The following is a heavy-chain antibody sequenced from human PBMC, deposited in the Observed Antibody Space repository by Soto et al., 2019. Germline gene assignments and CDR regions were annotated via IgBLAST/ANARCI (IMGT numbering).Heavy chain of an antibody. D-gene: IGHD4-17*01. CDR1: AGSILNGGHY. Sequence: PSETLSLTCTVSAGSILNGGHYWTWIRQHPGKGLEWIGRIFFSGNTHHNPALKSRLTFSLDTAKNQFSLKLTSVTPADTAIYYCARDNYGGMLEFWGPGTLVTVSS. V-gene: IGHV4-31*03. CDR2: IFFSGNT. CDR3: ARDNYGGMLEF. J-gene: IGHJ4*02.